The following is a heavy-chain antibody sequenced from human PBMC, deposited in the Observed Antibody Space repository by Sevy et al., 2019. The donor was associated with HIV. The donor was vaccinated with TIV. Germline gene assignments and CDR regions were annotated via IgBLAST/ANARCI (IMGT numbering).Heavy chain of an antibody. CDR2: FYLGGST. D-gene: IGHD5-18*01. CDR3: VRLVTAVVYYFDY. J-gene: IGHJ4*02. Sequence: SETLSLTCTVSGYSISSGYYWGWIRQSPGKGLEWIGSFYLGGSTSYNPSLKSRVTISPDSSKNQFSLKLNSVTAADTAVYFCVRLVTAVVYYFDYWGQGTLVTVSS. CDR1: GYSISSGYY. V-gene: IGHV4-38-2*02.